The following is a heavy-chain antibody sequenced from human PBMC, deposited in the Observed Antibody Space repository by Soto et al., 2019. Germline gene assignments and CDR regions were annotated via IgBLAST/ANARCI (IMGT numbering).Heavy chain of an antibody. Sequence: PSETLSLTCTVSGGSISSYYWSWIRQPPGKGLEWIGYIYYSGSTNYNPSLKSRVTISVDTSKNQFSLKLSSVTAADTAVYYCARWGSYDSSGYYYYYYGMDVWGQGTTVTVSS. CDR3: ARWGSYDSSGYYYYYYGMDV. V-gene: IGHV4-59*01. CDR2: IYYSGST. J-gene: IGHJ6*02. D-gene: IGHD3-22*01. CDR1: GGSISSYY.